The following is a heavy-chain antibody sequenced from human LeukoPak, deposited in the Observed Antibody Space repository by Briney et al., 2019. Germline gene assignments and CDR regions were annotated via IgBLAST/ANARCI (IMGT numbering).Heavy chain of an antibody. Sequence: ASVKVSCKASGYTFTTYGISWVRQAPGQGLEWMGGLSAYNGNTNYAQKLQDRVTMTSDTSTSTAYMELRSLRSGDTAVYYRARETVRYSSGSYYPRYFDYWGQGTLVTVSS. CDR2: LSAYNGNT. CDR3: ARETVRYSSGSYYPRYFDY. V-gene: IGHV1-18*01. J-gene: IGHJ4*02. CDR1: GYTFTTYG. D-gene: IGHD3-10*01.